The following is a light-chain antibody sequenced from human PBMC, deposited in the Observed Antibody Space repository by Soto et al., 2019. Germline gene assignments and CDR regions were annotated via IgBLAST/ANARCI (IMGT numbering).Light chain of an antibody. CDR2: DVG. Sequence: QSVLTQPASVSGSRGHSITIACTGTSSDIGGYNFVSWYQQHPGKAPKLLIYDVGNRPSGVSNRFSGSKSGNTASLTISGLQAEDEAHYYCNSYRTVSTYVFGTGTKLTVL. CDR1: SSDIGGYNF. J-gene: IGLJ1*01. CDR3: NSYRTVSTYV. V-gene: IGLV2-14*01.